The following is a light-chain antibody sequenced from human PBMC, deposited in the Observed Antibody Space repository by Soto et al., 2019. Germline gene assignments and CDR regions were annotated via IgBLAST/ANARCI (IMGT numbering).Light chain of an antibody. V-gene: IGLV2-8*01. CDR2: EVS. CDR1: SSDVGGYDY. CDR3: SSYAGSSNFVV. Sequence: QSALTQPPSASGSPGQSVTISCSGTSSDVGGYDYVSWYQQHPGKAPKLMLYEVSKRPSGVPDRFFGSKSGNTASLTVSGLQAEDEADYYCSSYAGSSNFVVFGGGTKVTVL. J-gene: IGLJ2*01.